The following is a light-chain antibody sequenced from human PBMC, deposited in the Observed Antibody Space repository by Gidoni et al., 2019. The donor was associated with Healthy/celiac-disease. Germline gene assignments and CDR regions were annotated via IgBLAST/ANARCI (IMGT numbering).Light chain of an antibody. CDR2: LGS. CDR1: KSFLHSNGYKY. Sequence: DIVMTQSPLSLPVTPGEPASISCRSSKSFLHSNGYKYWDWYLQKPGQYPQLLIDLGSNRASGVPDRFRGRGSGTDFTLKISRVEAEDVGVDYCMQALQTPRTFGQGTKVEIK. CDR3: MQALQTPRT. J-gene: IGKJ1*01. V-gene: IGKV2-28*01.